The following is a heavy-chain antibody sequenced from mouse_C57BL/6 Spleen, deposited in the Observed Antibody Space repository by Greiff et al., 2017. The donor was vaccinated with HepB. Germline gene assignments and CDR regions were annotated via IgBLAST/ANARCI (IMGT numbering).Heavy chain of an antibody. D-gene: IGHD1-1*01. CDR1: GYTFTSYW. CDR3: ARDITTVVVPPYFDY. Sequence: QVQLKQPGTELVKPGASVKLSCKASGYTFTSYWMHWVKQRPGQGLEWIGNINPSNGGTNYNEKFKSKATLTVDKSSSTAYMQLSSLTSEDSAVYYCARDITTVVVPPYFDYWGQGTTLTVSS. V-gene: IGHV1-53*01. J-gene: IGHJ2*01. CDR2: INPSNGGT.